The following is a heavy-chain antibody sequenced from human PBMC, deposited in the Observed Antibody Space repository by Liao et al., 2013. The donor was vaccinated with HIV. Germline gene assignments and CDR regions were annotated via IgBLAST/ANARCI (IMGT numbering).Heavy chain of an antibody. J-gene: IGHJ4*02. CDR3: ARGVNYYPSSGYCLDS. D-gene: IGHD3-22*01. CDR2: VNHSGST. CDR1: GGSFSGYS. Sequence: QVQLQQWGAGLLKPSETLSLTCAVYGGSFSGYSWSWIRQPPREGAWSGLGKVNHSGSTNYNPSLKSRVTISVDTSKNQVSLKVNSVTAADTAVYYCARGVNYYPSSGYCLDSWGQGTLVTVSS. V-gene: IGHV4-34*01.